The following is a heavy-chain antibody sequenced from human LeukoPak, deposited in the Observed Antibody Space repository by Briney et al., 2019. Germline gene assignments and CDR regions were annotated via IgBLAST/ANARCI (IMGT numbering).Heavy chain of an antibody. J-gene: IGHJ6*01. CDR2: RSMNSDSR. CDR1: GFTFDAYG. V-gene: IGHV3-9*01. Sequence: GRSLRLSCAASGFTFDAYGMYWVRHAPRKGLELVSGRSMNSDSRSYSDPLLSRFTVPTDNTKNSLYLQMSSLRADDTALYYCEKARSPRGGGAHYGERNYFYYAVDVGGDGTTVIVSS. D-gene: IGHD4-17*01. CDR3: EKARSPRGGGAHYGERNYFYYAVDV.